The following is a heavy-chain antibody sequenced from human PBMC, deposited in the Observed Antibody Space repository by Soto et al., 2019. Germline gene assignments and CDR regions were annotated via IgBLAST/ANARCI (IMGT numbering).Heavy chain of an antibody. CDR1: GYTFTSYD. V-gene: IGHV1-8*01. D-gene: IGHD3-10*01. J-gene: IGHJ4*02. CDR3: ARGLGYYYGSGSYSPFDY. Sequence: ASVKVSCKASGYTFTSYDINWVRQATGQGLEWMGWMNPNSGNTGYAQKFQGRVTMTRNTSISTAYMELSSLRSEDTAVYYCARGLGYYYGSGSYSPFDYWGQGTLVT. CDR2: MNPNSGNT.